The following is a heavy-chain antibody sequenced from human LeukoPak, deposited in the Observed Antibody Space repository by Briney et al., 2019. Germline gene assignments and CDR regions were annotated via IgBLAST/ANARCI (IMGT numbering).Heavy chain of an antibody. V-gene: IGHV3-30*18. CDR2: ISYDGSNK. CDR1: GFTFSYYG. CDR3: AKDFGIVASRGAFDI. D-gene: IGHD1-26*01. J-gene: IGHJ3*02. Sequence: GGSLRLSCAASGFTFSYYGMHWVRQAPGKGLEWVAVISYDGSNKYYADSVKGRFTISRDNSKNTLYLQMNSLRAEDTAVYYCAKDFGIVASRGAFDIWGQGTMVTVSS.